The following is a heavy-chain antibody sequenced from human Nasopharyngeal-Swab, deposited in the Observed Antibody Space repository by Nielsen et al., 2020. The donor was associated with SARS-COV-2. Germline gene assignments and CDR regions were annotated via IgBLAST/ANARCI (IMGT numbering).Heavy chain of an antibody. CDR2: ISGSGGST. CDR3: AKLGCSGGSCYRMLDYYYYYMDV. Sequence: SLKISCAASGFTFSSYAMSWVRQAPGKGLEWVSAISGSGGSTYYADSVKGRFTISRDNSKNTLYLQMNSLRAEDTAVYYCAKLGCSGGSCYRMLDYYYYYMDVWGKGTTVTVSS. CDR1: GFTFSSYA. D-gene: IGHD2-15*01. V-gene: IGHV3-23*01. J-gene: IGHJ6*03.